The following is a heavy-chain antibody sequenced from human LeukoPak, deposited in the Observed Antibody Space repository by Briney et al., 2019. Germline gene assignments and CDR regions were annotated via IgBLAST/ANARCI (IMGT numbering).Heavy chain of an antibody. CDR1: GFTVSSNY. CDR2: IYSGGST. V-gene: IGHV3-53*01. D-gene: IGHD6-6*01. J-gene: IGHJ3*02. CDR3: AKEDSSVSDAFDI. Sequence: GGSLRLSCAASGFTVSSNYMSWVRQAPGKGLEWVSVIYSGGSTYYADSVKGRFTISRDNSKNTLYLQMNSLRAEDTAVYYCAKEDSSVSDAFDIWGQGTMVTVSS.